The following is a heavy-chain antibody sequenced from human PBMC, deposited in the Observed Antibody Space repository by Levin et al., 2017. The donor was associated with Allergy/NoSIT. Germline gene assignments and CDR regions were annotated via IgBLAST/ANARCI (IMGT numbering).Heavy chain of an antibody. D-gene: IGHD6-13*01. CDR3: ARIHSSSWGDDAFDI. CDR1: GFTFSSYA. J-gene: IGHJ3*02. CDR2: ISGSGGST. Sequence: SCAASGFTFSSYAMSWVRQAPGKGLEWVSAISGSGGSTYYADSVKGRFTISRDNSKNTLYLQMNSLRAEDTAVYYCARIHSSSWGDDAFDIWGQGTMVTVSS. V-gene: IGHV3-23*01.